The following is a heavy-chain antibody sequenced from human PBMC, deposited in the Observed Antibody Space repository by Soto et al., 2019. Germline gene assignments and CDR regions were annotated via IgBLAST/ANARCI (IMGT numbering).Heavy chain of an antibody. V-gene: IGHV4-30-4*01. CDR3: ARSPHIVVVPAAFDY. J-gene: IGHJ4*02. D-gene: IGHD2-2*01. CDR1: GGSISSGDYY. Sequence: QVQLQESGPGLVKPSQTLSLTCTVSGGSISSGDYYWSWIRQPPGKGLEWIGYIYYSGSTYYNPSLKSRVTISVDTSKNQFSLKLSSVTAADTAVYYCARSPHIVVVPAAFDYWGQGTLVTVSS. CDR2: IYYSGST.